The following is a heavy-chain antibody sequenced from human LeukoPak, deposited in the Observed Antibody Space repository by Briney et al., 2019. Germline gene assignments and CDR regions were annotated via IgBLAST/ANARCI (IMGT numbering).Heavy chain of an antibody. CDR1: GYTFTSYG. CDR3: ARARIVGGEGAYYFDY. V-gene: IGHV1-18*01. Sequence: ASVKVSCKASGYTFTSYGISWVRQAPGQGLEWMGWISAYNGNTNYAQKLQGRVTMTTDTSTSTAYMELRSLRSDDTAVYYCARARIVGGEGAYYFDYWGQGTLVTVSS. D-gene: IGHD1-26*01. CDR2: ISAYNGNT. J-gene: IGHJ4*02.